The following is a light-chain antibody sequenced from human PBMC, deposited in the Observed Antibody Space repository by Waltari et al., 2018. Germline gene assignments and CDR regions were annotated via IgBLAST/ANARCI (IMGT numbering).Light chain of an antibody. J-gene: IGKJ4*01. CDR1: QSVSNF. CDR2: HAS. Sequence: EIVLTQSPATLSLSPGERATLPCRASQSVSNFLAWYQQKPGQAPRLLIYHASNRATGIPARFSGRGSGTNFTLTISSLEPEDFAVYYCQQRANWPPLTFGGGTRVQIK. CDR3: QQRANWPPLT. V-gene: IGKV3-11*01.